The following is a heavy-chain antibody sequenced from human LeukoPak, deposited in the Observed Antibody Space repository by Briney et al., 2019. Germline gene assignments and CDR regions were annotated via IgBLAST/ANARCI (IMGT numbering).Heavy chain of an antibody. D-gene: IGHD3-22*01. Sequence: PGGSLRLSCAASGFTFSSYAMSWVRQAPGKGLEWVSAISGSGGSTYYADSVKGRFTISRDNSKNTLYLQMNSLRAEDTAAYYCAIDYYDSSGYYYYFDYWGQGTLVTVSS. V-gene: IGHV3-23*01. CDR1: GFTFSSYA. CDR3: AIDYYDSSGYYYYFDY. CDR2: ISGSGGST. J-gene: IGHJ4*02.